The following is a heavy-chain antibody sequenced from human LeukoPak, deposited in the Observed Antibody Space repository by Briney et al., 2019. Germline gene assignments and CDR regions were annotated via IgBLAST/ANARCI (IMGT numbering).Heavy chain of an antibody. D-gene: IGHD2/OR15-2a*01. Sequence: GGSLRLSCAASGFTFSSYWMSWVRQAPGKGLEWVANIKQDGSEKYYVDAVKGRFPISRDNAKNSLYLQMNSLRAEDTAVYYCARDWLIVTYFDYWGQGTLVTVSS. CDR1: GFTFSSYW. CDR3: ARDWLIVTYFDY. J-gene: IGHJ4*02. V-gene: IGHV3-7*01. CDR2: IKQDGSEK.